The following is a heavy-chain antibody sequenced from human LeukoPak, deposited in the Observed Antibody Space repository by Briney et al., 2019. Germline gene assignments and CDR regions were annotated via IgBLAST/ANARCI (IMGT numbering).Heavy chain of an antibody. Sequence: GGSLSLSCAASGFTFSSYTMNWVRQAPGKGLEWVSSITSGSTHIYYADSVKGRFTISRDNAKNSLFLQMNSLRAEDTAVYYCARDVMVDYWGQGTLVTVSS. V-gene: IGHV3-21*01. CDR1: GFTFSSYT. CDR3: ARDVMVDY. CDR2: ITSGSTHI. J-gene: IGHJ4*02. D-gene: IGHD3-10*01.